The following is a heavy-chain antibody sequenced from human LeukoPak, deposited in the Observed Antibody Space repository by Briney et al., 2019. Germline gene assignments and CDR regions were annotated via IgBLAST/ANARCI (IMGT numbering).Heavy chain of an antibody. J-gene: IGHJ3*02. CDR2: MNPNSGNT. V-gene: IGHV1-8*01. D-gene: IGHD2-2*02. CDR3: ARARIVVVPAAIYAFDI. CDR1: GYTLTSYD. Sequence: ASVKVSCKASGYTLTSYDINWVRQATGQGLEWMGWMNPNSGNTGYAQKFQGRVTMTRNTSISTAYMELSSLRSEDTAVYYCARARIVVVPAAIYAFDIWGQGTMVTVSS.